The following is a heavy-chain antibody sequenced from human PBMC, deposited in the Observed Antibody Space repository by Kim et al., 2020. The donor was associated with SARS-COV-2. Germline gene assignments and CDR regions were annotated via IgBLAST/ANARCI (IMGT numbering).Heavy chain of an antibody. D-gene: IGHD2-2*01. J-gene: IGHJ4*02. CDR2: IWYDGSKK. V-gene: IGHV3-33*06. Sequence: GGSLRLSCAASGFTFSSYGMHWVRQAPGKGLEWVAVIWYDGSKKYYVDSVKCRFTISRDNSKNTLYLQMNSLRSEDTAVYYCANGGSSSSWAHLYWGQGTLVTVSS. CDR1: GFTFSSYG. CDR3: ANGGSSSSWAHLY.